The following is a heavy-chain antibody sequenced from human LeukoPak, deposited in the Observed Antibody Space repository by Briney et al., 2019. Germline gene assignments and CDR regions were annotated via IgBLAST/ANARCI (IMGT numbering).Heavy chain of an antibody. Sequence: GGSPRLSRAASGFTFSSFGMHWVRQAPGKGLEWVAVIWYDASNKYYADSVKGRFTISRDNSKNTLFLQMNSLRDDDTAVYYCVRGVGVSRFNYFDPWGQGTLVIVSS. CDR3: VRGVGVSRFNYFDP. D-gene: IGHD6-13*01. CDR2: IWYDASNK. V-gene: IGHV3-33*01. CDR1: GFTFSSFG. J-gene: IGHJ5*02.